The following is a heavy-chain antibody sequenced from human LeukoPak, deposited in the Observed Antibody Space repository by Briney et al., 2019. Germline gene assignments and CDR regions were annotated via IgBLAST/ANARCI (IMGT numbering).Heavy chain of an antibody. J-gene: IGHJ4*02. D-gene: IGHD6-19*01. CDR3: AREGGGWYNFDY. CDR2: IWYDGSNK. CDR1: GSTFSSYG. V-gene: IGHV3-33*01. Sequence: GGSLRLSCAASGSTFSSYGMHWVHQAPGKGLEWVAVIWYDGSNKDYADSVKGRFTISRDNSKNTLYLQMNSLRAEDTAVYYCAREGGGWYNFDYWGQGTLVTVSS.